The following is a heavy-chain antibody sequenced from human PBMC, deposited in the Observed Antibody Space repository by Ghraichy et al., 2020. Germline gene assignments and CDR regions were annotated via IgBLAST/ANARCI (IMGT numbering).Heavy chain of an antibody. CDR1: GGSFSGYY. Sequence: SETLSLTCAVYGGSFSGYYWSWIRQPPGKGLEWIGEINHSGSTNYNPSLKSRVTISVDTSKNQFSLKLSSVTAADTAVYYCARSHYGSGRTTFDYWGQGTLVTVSS. CDR2: INHSGST. V-gene: IGHV4-34*01. D-gene: IGHD3-10*01. J-gene: IGHJ4*02. CDR3: ARSHYGSGRTTFDY.